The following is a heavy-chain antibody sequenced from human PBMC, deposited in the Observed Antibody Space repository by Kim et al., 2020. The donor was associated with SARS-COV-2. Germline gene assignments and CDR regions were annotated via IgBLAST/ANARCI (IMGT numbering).Heavy chain of an antibody. D-gene: IGHD6-13*01. CDR2: INAGNGNT. CDR3: ARNGGSSSWLDNWFDP. V-gene: IGHV1-3*01. CDR1: GYTFTSYA. J-gene: IGHJ5*02. Sequence: ASVKVSCKASGYTFTSYAMHWVRQAPGQRLEWMGWINAGNGNTKYSQKFQGRVTITRDTSASTAYMELSSLRSEDTAMYYCARNGGSSSWLDNWFDPWGQGTLVTVSS.